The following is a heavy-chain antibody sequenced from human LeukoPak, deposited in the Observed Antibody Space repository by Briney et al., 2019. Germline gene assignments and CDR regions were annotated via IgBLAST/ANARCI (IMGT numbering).Heavy chain of an antibody. Sequence: ASVKVSCTASGYTFTSNYIHWVRQAPGQGLEWMGMIYPRDGSTSYAQKFQGWVTMTRDTSISTAYMELSRLRSDDTAVYYCARGRSGADLSRFDPWGQGTLVTVSS. V-gene: IGHV1-46*01. CDR3: ARGRSGADLSRFDP. CDR2: IYPRDGST. CDR1: GYTFTSNY. D-gene: IGHD2-15*01. J-gene: IGHJ5*02.